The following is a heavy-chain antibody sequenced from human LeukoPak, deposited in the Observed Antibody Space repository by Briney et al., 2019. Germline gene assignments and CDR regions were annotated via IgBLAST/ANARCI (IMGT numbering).Heavy chain of an antibody. CDR2: ISYDGSNK. V-gene: IGHV3-30*18. CDR3: AKDRSRDYDILTGLGY. D-gene: IGHD3-9*01. J-gene: IGHJ4*02. Sequence: GRSLSLSCAASGFTSSSYGMHWVRQAPGKGLEWVAVISYDGSNKYYADSVKGRFTISRDNSKNTLYLQMNSLRAEDTAVYYCAKDRSRDYDILTGLGYWGQGTLVTVSS. CDR1: GFTSSSYG.